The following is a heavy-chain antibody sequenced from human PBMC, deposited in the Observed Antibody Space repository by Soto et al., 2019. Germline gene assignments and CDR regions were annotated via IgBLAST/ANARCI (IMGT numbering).Heavy chain of an antibody. CDR3: ARSSPYRVVRKPTGNQDYYGMDV. D-gene: IGHD2-2*01. V-gene: IGHV1-69*01. J-gene: IGHJ6*02. CDR2: IIPVFGTT. CDR1: GGTFSNYT. Sequence: QVQLVQSGAVVKKPGSSVKVFCKASGGTFSNYTISWVRQAPGQGLEWMGGIIPVFGTTDYEQKFQGRVTITADGSTSTAYMKLSSLRSADTAVYYCARSSPYRVVRKPTGNQDYYGMDVWGQGTTVTVSS.